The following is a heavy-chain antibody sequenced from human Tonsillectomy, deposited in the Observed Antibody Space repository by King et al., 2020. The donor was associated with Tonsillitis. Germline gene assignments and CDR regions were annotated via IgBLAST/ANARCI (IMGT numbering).Heavy chain of an antibody. CDR2: SRSKANSYAT. Sequence: VQLVESGGGLVQPGGSLKLSCAASGFTFSGSAMHWVRQASGKGLEWVGRSRSKANSYATAYAASVKGRFTISRDDLKNTAYLQMNSLKTEDTAVYYCNRHSYVWGTGGQGTLVTVSS. V-gene: IGHV3-73*01. J-gene: IGHJ4*02. D-gene: IGHD3-16*01. CDR3: NRHSYVWGT. CDR1: GFTFSGSA.